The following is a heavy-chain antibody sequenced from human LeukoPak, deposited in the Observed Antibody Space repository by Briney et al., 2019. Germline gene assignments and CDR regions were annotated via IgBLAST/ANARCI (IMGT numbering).Heavy chain of an antibody. J-gene: IGHJ6*03. Sequence: SETLSLTCTVSGGSISSYYWSWIRQPPGKGLEWIGYIFYSGSTYYNPSLRSRVTISVDTSKNQFSLKLSSVTAADTAVYYCARSSEGRYYYDSSGFSYYYYYMDVWGKGTTVTISS. D-gene: IGHD3-22*01. CDR2: IFYSGST. CDR1: GGSISSYY. CDR3: ARSSEGRYYYDSSGFSYYYYYMDV. V-gene: IGHV4-59*01.